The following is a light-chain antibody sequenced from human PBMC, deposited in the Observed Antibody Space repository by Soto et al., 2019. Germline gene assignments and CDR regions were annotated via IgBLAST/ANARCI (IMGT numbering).Light chain of an antibody. CDR1: QSVSSY. Sequence: EIVLTRSPATLSLSPGERATLSCRASQSVSSYLAWYQQKPGQAPRLLIYDASNRATGIPARFSGSGSGTDFTLTISSLEPEDFAVYYCQQRSNWSFGQGTKLEIK. CDR3: QQRSNWS. CDR2: DAS. J-gene: IGKJ2*01. V-gene: IGKV3-11*01.